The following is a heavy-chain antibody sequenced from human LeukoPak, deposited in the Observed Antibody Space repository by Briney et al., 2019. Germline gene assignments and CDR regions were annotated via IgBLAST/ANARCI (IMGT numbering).Heavy chain of an antibody. CDR3: ARQKGLFNYYMDV. V-gene: IGHV5-51*01. CDR1: GYSFTTYW. D-gene: IGHD3-10*02. Sequence: GESLKISCKGSGYSFTTYWIGWVRQMPGKGLEWMGIIYPGDSDTKYSPSFQGQVTISADKSISTAYLQWNSLKASDTAMYYCARQKGLFNYYMDVWGKGTTVTVSS. CDR2: IYPGDSDT. J-gene: IGHJ6*03.